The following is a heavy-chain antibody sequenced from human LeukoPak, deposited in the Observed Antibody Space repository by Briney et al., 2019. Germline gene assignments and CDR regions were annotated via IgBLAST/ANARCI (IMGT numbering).Heavy chain of an antibody. J-gene: IGHJ4*02. CDR3: AKETERLGELSFDY. CDR2: ISGSGGST. V-gene: IGHV3-23*01. D-gene: IGHD3-16*02. Sequence: GGTLRLSCAASGFTFSSYGMSWVRQAPGKGLEWVSAISGSGGSTYYADSVKGRFTISRDNSKNTLYLQMNSLRAEDTAVYYCAKETERLGELSFDYWGQGTLVTVSS. CDR1: GFTFSSYG.